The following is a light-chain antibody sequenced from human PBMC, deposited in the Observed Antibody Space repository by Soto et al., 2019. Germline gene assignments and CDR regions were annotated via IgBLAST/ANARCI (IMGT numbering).Light chain of an antibody. Sequence: QSVLTQPPSASGTPGQRVTISCSGSSSNIGSYTVNWYQQLPGTAPKLLIYSDNQRPSGVPDRFSGSKSGTSASLAISGLQSEDEADYYCAAWDDSLNGLFGGGTTLTVL. J-gene: IGLJ2*01. CDR1: SSNIGSYT. CDR3: AAWDDSLNGL. CDR2: SDN. V-gene: IGLV1-44*01.